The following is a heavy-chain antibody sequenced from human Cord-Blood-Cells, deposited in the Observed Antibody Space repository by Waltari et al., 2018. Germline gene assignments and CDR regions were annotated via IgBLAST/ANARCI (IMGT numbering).Heavy chain of an antibody. J-gene: IGHJ4*02. CDR3: ARDEGANYDSSGYFDY. D-gene: IGHD3-22*01. Sequence: QVQLVQSGAEVKKPGASVKVSCKASGYTFTGYYMHWLRQALGQGLEWMGWINPNSGGTNYAQKFQGRVTMTRDTSISTAYMELSRLRSDDTAVYYCARDEGANYDSSGYFDYWGQGTLVTVSS. CDR1: GYTFTGYY. V-gene: IGHV1-2*02. CDR2: INPNSGGT.